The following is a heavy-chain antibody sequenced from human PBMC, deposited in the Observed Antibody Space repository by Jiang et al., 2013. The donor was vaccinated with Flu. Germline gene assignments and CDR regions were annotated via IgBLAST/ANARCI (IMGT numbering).Heavy chain of an antibody. Sequence: CAASGFTFSSYAMSWVRQAPGKGLEWVSAISGSGGSTYYADSVKGRFTISRDNSKNTLYLQMNSLRAEDTAVYYCAKDPTFLGRPGGWFDPWGQGTLVTVSS. D-gene: IGHD3-3*02. J-gene: IGHJ5*02. CDR2: ISGSGGST. CDR1: GFTFSSYA. CDR3: AKDPTFLGRPGGWFDP. V-gene: IGHV3-23*01.